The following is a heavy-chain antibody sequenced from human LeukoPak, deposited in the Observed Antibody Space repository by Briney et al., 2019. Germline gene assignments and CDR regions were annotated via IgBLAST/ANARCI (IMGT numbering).Heavy chain of an antibody. CDR2: ISSSSSYI. CDR1: GSTFSSYS. V-gene: IGHV3-21*01. CDR3: ARDGRGAFDY. J-gene: IGHJ4*02. Sequence: GGSLRLSCAASGSTFSSYSMNWVRQAPGKGLEWVSSISSSSSYIYYADSVKGRFTISRDNAKNSLYLQMNSLRAEDTAVYYCARDGRGAFDYWGQGTLVTVSS. D-gene: IGHD1-26*01.